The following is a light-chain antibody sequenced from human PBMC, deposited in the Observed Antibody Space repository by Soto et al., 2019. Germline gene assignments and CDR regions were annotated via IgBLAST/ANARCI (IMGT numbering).Light chain of an antibody. CDR1: QSVSSSY. V-gene: IGKV3-20*01. Sequence: EIVLTQSPGTLYLSPGERATLSCRASQSVSSSYLAWYQQKPGQAPRLLIFGASSRATGIPDRFSGSGSGTDFTLTISRLESEDSAVYYCQQYGISPQTFGQGTKVEIK. J-gene: IGKJ1*01. CDR3: QQYGISPQT. CDR2: GAS.